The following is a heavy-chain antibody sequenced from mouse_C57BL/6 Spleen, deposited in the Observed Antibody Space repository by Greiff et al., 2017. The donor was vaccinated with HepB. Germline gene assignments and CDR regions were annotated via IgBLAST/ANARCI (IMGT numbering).Heavy chain of an antibody. CDR1: GYAFSSYW. J-gene: IGHJ4*01. D-gene: IGHD3-2*02. CDR2: IYPGDGDT. CDR3: ANRGYYYAMDY. V-gene: IGHV1-80*01. Sequence: VQLQQSGAELVKPGASVKISCKATGYAFSSYWMNWVKRRPGKGLEWIGQIYPGDGDTNYNGKFKGKATLTADKSSSTAYMQLSSLTSEDSAVYFCANRGYYYAMDYWGQGPSVTVSS.